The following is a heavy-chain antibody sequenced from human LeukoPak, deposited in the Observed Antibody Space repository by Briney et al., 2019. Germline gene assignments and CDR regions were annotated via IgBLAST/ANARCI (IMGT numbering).Heavy chain of an antibody. CDR2: ISGSGGST. CDR1: GFTFSSYA. CDR3: AKEGGNTLCFDY. D-gene: IGHD4-23*01. J-gene: IGHJ4*02. Sequence: PGGSLRLSCAASGFTFSSYAMGWVRQAPGKGLEWVSAISGSGGSTYYADSVKGRFTISRDNSKNTLYLQMNSPRAEDTAVYYCAKEGGNTLCFDYWGQGTLVTVSS. V-gene: IGHV3-23*01.